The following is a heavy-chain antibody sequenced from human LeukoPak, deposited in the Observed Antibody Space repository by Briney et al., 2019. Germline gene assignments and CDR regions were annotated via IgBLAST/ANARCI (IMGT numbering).Heavy chain of an antibody. CDR1: GYTFTSYY. CDR2: VNPSGGST. V-gene: IGHV1-46*01. Sequence: ASVKVSCEASGYTFTSYYMDWVRQAPGQGLEWMGIVNPSGGSTSYAQKFQGRVTMTRDTSTSTVYMELSSLRSEDTAVYYCARDPVVAGSPFDYWGQGTLVTVSS. D-gene: IGHD2-15*01. CDR3: ARDPVVAGSPFDY. J-gene: IGHJ4*02.